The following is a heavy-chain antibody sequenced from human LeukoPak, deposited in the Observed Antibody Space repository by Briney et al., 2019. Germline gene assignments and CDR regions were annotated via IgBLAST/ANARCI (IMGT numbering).Heavy chain of an antibody. CDR2: IIPIFGTA. J-gene: IGHJ6*02. V-gene: IGHV1-69*13. D-gene: IGHD6-13*01. CDR1: GGTFSRYA. Sequence: SVKVSCKAAGGTFSRYAISWVRQAPGQGVGWLGGIIPIFGTANYAQKFQGRVTITADESTSTAYMDLSSLRSEDTAVYYCAREQPGIAAAPAPYFYGMDVWGQGTTVTVSS. CDR3: AREQPGIAAAPAPYFYGMDV.